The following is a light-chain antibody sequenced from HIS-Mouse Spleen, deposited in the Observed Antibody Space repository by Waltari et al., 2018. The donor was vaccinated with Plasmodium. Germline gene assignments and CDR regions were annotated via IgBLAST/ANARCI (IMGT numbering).Light chain of an antibody. CDR1: QSVSSY. V-gene: IGKV3-11*01. Sequence: VLTQSPATLSSSPGESATLSCRASQSVSSYLAWYQQQPGQAPRLLIYDASNRATGIPARFRGSGSGTDFTLTISSLEPEDFAVYYCQQRSNWPPLTFGGGTKVEIK. CDR2: DAS. CDR3: QQRSNWPPLT. J-gene: IGKJ4*01.